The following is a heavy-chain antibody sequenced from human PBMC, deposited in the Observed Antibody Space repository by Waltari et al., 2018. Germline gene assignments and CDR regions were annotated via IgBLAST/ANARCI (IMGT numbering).Heavy chain of an antibody. CDR3: ATGGYDFGELNWFDP. J-gene: IGHJ5*02. CDR2: VDPEDGET. CDR1: GYTFTDYY. Sequence: EVQLVQSGAEVKKPGATVKISCQASGYTFTDYYMHWVQQAPGKGLEWMGRVDPEDGETIYAEKFQGRVTITADTSTDTAYMELSSLRSEDTAVYYCATGGYDFGELNWFDPWGQGTLVTVSS. D-gene: IGHD5-12*01. V-gene: IGHV1-69-2*01.